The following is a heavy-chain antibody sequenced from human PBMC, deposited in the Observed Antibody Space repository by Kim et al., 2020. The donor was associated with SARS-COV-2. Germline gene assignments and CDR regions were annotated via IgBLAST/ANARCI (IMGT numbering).Heavy chain of an antibody. V-gene: IGHV3-66*02. Sequence: GGSLRLSCATPGFHVSRNYMNWVRQAPGKGLEWVSVIYSGGSTYYADSVKGRFTISRDTSKNTLFLQMNSMRPEDTAVYYCSRDGESGSGAFDIWGQGTMVTVSS. CDR2: IYSGGST. CDR1: GFHVSRNY. D-gene: IGHD1-26*01. CDR3: SRDGESGSGAFDI. J-gene: IGHJ3*02.